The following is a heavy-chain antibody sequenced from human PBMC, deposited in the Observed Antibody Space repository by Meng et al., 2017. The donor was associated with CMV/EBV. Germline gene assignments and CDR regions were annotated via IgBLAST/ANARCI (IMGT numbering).Heavy chain of an antibody. CDR1: GFAYNNYA. V-gene: IGHV3-23*01. CDR3: AKDLGVVVPAVIFIVSSPDKSYYGMDV. D-gene: IGHD2-2*01. J-gene: IGHJ6*02. Sequence: GESLKISCAASGFAYNNYAMHWGRQTPGKGLEWVSGVSGSGGSTYYADSVKGRFTISRDNSKNTLYLQMNSLRAEDTAIYYCAKDLGVVVPAVIFIVSSPDKSYYGMDVWGQGTTVTVSS. CDR2: VSGSGGST.